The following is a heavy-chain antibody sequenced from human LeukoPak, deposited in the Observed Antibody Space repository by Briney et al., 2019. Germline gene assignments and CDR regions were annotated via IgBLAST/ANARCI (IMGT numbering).Heavy chain of an antibody. D-gene: IGHD1-14*01. CDR1: GFTVSSNY. CDR3: ARDSGADHPNVDYYYGMDV. V-gene: IGHV3-53*01. CDR2: IYTGGST. J-gene: IGHJ6*02. Sequence: GGSLRLSCEASGFTVSSNYMSWVRQAPGKGLEWISVIYTGGSTYYADSVKGRFSISRDNSKNTLYLQMNSLRAEDTAVYYCARDSGADHPNVDYYYGMDVWGQGTTVTVSS.